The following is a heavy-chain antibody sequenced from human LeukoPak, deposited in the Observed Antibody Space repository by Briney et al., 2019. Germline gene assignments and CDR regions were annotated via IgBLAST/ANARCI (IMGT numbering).Heavy chain of an antibody. CDR3: TTDVNYYDSSGYSYFDY. V-gene: IGHV3-15*01. D-gene: IGHD3-22*01. CDR2: IKSKTDGGTT. J-gene: IGHJ4*02. CDR1: GFTFSNAW. Sequence: GGSLRLPCAASGFTFSNAWMSWVRQAPGKGLEWVGRIKSKTDGGTTDYAAPVKGRFTISRDDSKNTLYLQMNSLKTEDTAVYYCTTDVNYYDSSGYSYFDYWGQGTLVTVSS.